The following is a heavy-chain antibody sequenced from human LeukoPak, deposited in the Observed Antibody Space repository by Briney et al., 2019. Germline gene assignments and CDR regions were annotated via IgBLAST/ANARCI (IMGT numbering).Heavy chain of an antibody. Sequence: GGSLRLSCAASGFTFNSYPMHWVRQAPGKGLEWVAYIRYDGSNKNYADSVKGRFTISRDNSKNTLYLQMNSLRAEDTAVYYCAKGLLSSYSSSFDYWGQGTLVTVSS. D-gene: IGHD6-6*01. CDR1: GFTFNSYP. V-gene: IGHV3-30*02. J-gene: IGHJ4*02. CDR3: AKGLLSSYSSSFDY. CDR2: IRYDGSNK.